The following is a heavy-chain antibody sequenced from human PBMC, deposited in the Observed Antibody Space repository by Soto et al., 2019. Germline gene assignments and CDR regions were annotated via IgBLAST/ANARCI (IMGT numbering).Heavy chain of an antibody. CDR2: IIPIYGKT. J-gene: IGHJ3*02. D-gene: IGHD6-19*01. CDR1: GYTFTSNG. Sequence: GASVKVSCKASGYTFTSNGISWVRQAPGQGLEWMGGIIPIYGKTNYAQKFQGRVTITADESTSTAYMELSSLRSEDTAVYYCARVREYSSGWYNAFDIWGQGTMVTVSS. CDR3: ARVREYSSGWYNAFDI. V-gene: IGHV1-69*13.